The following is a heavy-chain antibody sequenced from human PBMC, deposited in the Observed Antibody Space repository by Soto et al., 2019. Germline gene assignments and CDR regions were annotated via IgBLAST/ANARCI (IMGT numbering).Heavy chain of an antibody. CDR2: ISSSGSTI. CDR1: GFTFSDYY. V-gene: IGHV3-11*01. J-gene: IGHJ4*02. CDR3: ARASSISGYDVNFDY. D-gene: IGHD5-12*01. Sequence: GGSLRLSCAASGFTFSDYYMSWIRQAPGKGLEWVSYISSSGSTIYYADSVKGRFTISRDNAKNSLYLQMNSLRAEDTAVYYCARASSISGYDVNFDYWGQGTLFTVSS.